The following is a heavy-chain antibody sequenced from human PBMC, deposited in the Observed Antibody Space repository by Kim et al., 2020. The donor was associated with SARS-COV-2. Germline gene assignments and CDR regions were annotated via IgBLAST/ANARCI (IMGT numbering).Heavy chain of an antibody. J-gene: IGHJ5*01. CDR1: GFPFSSSA. D-gene: IGHD2-15*01. V-gene: IGHV3-23*01. Sequence: GGSLRLSCAASGFPFSSSAMRWVRQAPGKGLERVSGIVGSGGSTYYAGSVKGRFTVSRDNSRNTLYLQMNSLRAEDAAVYYCAKQLGYCSGGTCCLGSWGHGPLLPVSS. CDR2: IVGSGGST. CDR3: AKQLGYCSGGTCCLGS.